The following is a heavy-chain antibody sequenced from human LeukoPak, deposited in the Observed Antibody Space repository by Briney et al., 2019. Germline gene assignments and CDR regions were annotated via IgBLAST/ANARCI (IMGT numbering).Heavy chain of an antibody. Sequence: ASVKVSCKASGYTFTSYAMNWVRQAPGQGLEWMGWINTNTGNPTYAQGFTGRFVFSLDTSVSTAYLQISSLKAEDTAVYYCAREQDSSGYYSIDYWGQGTLVTVSS. V-gene: IGHV7-4-1*02. CDR1: GYTFTSYA. CDR3: AREQDSSGYYSIDY. J-gene: IGHJ4*02. D-gene: IGHD3-22*01. CDR2: INTNTGNP.